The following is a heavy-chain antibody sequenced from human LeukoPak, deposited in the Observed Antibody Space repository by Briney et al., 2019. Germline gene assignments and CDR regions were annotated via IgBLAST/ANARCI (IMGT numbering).Heavy chain of an antibody. J-gene: IGHJ4*02. D-gene: IGHD3-10*01. CDR3: ARDLRGPGSLGSDDWD. V-gene: IGHV3-21*06. Sequence: PGGSLRLSCAASGFIVSDYSMSWVRQTTEKGLKWVSTLSSDVSYVYYCDSVKGRFTISRDNGRNSLYLQMNSLRPDDTGVYYCARDLRGPGSLGSDDWDWGQGTLVTVSS. CDR2: LSSDVSYV. CDR1: GFIVSDYS.